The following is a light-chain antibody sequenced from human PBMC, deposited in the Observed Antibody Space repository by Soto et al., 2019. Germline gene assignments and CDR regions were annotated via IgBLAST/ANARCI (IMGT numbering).Light chain of an antibody. CDR3: CSYAGSYSYV. CDR2: DVS. V-gene: IGLV1-40*01. CDR1: SSNIGPGFD. Sequence: QSVLTQQPSVSGAPGQTVTISCAGSSSNIGPGFDVHWYQQVSGAAPKLMIYDVSERPSGVPDRFSGSKSGNTASLTISGLQAEDEADYYCCSYAGSYSYVFGTGTKVTVL. J-gene: IGLJ1*01.